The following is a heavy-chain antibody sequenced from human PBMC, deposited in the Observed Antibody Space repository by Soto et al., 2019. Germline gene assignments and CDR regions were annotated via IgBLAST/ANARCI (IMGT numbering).Heavy chain of an antibody. J-gene: IGHJ4*02. CDR2: INSDGSTT. CDR1: GFTFSSYW. CDR3: ARDYLTYDGSLAPYDY. V-gene: IGHV3-74*01. D-gene: IGHD3-16*01. Sequence: GGSLRLSCVASGFTFSSYWMHWVRQAPRKGLVWVSRINSDGSTTNYADSVKGRFTISRDNAKNTLYLQMNSLRAEDTAVYYCARDYLTYDGSLAPYDYWGQGTLVTVSS.